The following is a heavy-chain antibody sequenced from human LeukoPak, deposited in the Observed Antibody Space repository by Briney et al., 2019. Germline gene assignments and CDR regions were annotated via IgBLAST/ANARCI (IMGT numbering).Heavy chain of an antibody. J-gene: IGHJ4*02. Sequence: GGSRRLSCAASGFTFSSYAMSWVRQAPGKGLEWVSGISGSGGSTYYADSVKGRFTISRDNSKNTLYLQRNSLRAEDRAVYYCAKGPVGWSLYYFDYWGQGTLLTVSS. CDR1: GFTFSSYA. CDR3: AKGPVGWSLYYFDY. D-gene: IGHD1-26*01. CDR2: ISGSGGST. V-gene: IGHV3-23*01.